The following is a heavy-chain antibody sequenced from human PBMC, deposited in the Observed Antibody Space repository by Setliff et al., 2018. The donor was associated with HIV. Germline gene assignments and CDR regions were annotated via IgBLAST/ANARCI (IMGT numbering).Heavy chain of an antibody. Sequence: SETLSLTCSVSDGSVSSSSYYWGWIRQSPGKGLEWIGSIYADASTYYHPSLKSRVTISLDTSKNQLSLKLGSVTAADTAMYYCARIATYYDTSGYLIPYYFDYWGQGTLVTVSS. J-gene: IGHJ4*02. CDR3: ARIATYYDTSGYLIPYYFDY. D-gene: IGHD3-22*01. CDR1: DGSVSSSSYY. V-gene: IGHV4-39*07. CDR2: IYADAST.